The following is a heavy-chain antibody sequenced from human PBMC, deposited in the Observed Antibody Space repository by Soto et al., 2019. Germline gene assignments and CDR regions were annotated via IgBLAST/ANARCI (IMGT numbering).Heavy chain of an antibody. J-gene: IGHJ4*02. CDR3: ARQPVLLWFGDQSGVFDY. CDR2: IYYSGST. V-gene: IGHV4-31*03. Sequence: QVQLQESGPGLVKPSQTLSLTCTVSGGSISSGGYYWSWIRQHPGKGLEWIGYIYYSGSTYYNPSLKSRVTISVDTSKNQFSLKLSSVTAADTAVYYCARQPVLLWFGDQSGVFDYWGQGTLVTVSS. D-gene: IGHD3-10*01. CDR1: GGSISSGGYY.